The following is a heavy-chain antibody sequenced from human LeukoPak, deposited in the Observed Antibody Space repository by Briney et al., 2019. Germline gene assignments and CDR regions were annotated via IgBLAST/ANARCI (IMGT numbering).Heavy chain of an antibody. CDR2: LFHVSTIK. CDR1: GFTFSDYA. V-gene: IGHV3-30-3*01. J-gene: IGHJ3*01. Sequence: AGSLGLSCAASGFTFSDYAMHWVRQAPGKGLEWVAVLFHVSTIKYYADSVKGRFTISRDNSKNTMFLQMNSLRAEDTAVYHCARDRSGYATDAFDFWGQGTIVSPSA. D-gene: IGHD3-3*01. CDR3: ARDRSGYATDAFDF.